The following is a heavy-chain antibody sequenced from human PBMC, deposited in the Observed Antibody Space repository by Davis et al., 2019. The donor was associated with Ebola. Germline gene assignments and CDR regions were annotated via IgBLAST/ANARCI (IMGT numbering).Heavy chain of an antibody. CDR2: ISSSGSTI. V-gene: IGHV3-48*03. Sequence: PGGSLRLSCAASGFTFSSYEMNWVRQAPGKGLEWVSYISSSGSTIYYADSVKGRFTISRDNAKNSLYLQMNSLRAEDTAVYYCARGVYSGYDYYFDYWGQGTLVTVSS. D-gene: IGHD5-12*01. J-gene: IGHJ4*02. CDR1: GFTFSSYE. CDR3: ARGVYSGYDYYFDY.